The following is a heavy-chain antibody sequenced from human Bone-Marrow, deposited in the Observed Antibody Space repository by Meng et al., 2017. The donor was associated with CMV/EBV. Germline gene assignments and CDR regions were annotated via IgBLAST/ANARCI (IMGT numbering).Heavy chain of an antibody. D-gene: IGHD3-3*01. V-gene: IGHV4-61*01. J-gene: IGHJ4*02. Sequence: SETLSLTCTVSGGSVSSGSYYWSWIRQPPGKGLEWIGYIYYSGSTNYNPSLKSRVTISVDTSKNQFSLKLSSVTAADTAVYYCARSYDFWSGYYYDWGQGKLVTVAS. CDR1: GGSVSSGSYY. CDR3: ARSYDFWSGYYYD. CDR2: IYYSGST.